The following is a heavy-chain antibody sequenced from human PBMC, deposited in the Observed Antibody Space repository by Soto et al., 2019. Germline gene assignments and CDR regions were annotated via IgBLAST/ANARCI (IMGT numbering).Heavy chain of an antibody. CDR2: IYFSGSA. J-gene: IGHJ4*02. V-gene: IGHV4-59*08. D-gene: IGHD2-21*02. CDR1: GGSISSYY. Sequence: SETLSLTCTVAGGSISSYYWRWIRQPPGKGLERIGHIYFSGSANYNTSLNSRATISVDTSKNQFSLKLSSVTAADTAVYYCARAPGSSTANYCDYWGQGTLVTVSS. CDR3: ARAPGSSTANYCDY.